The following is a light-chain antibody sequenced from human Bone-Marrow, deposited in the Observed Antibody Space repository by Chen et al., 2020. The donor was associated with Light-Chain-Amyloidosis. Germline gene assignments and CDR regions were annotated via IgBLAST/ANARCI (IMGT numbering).Light chain of an antibody. CDR1: SSDVGDYKY. CDR2: EVS. J-gene: IGLJ1*01. V-gene: IGLV2-8*01. CDR3: SSYAGSNNFV. Sequence: QSALAQPPSASGSPGQSVTISCPGTSSDVGDYKYVSWYQQHPGKAPKLMIYEVSKRPSGVPDRFSGSKSGNTASLTVSGLQAEDEADYYCSSYAGSNNFVFGTGTKVTVL.